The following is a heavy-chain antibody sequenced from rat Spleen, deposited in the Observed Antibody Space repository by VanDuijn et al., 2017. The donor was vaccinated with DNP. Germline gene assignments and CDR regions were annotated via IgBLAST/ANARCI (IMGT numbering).Heavy chain of an antibody. V-gene: IGHV5-7*01. CDR1: GFSVSNYY. J-gene: IGHJ4*01. CDR2: IIYDGSRT. Sequence: EVQLVESGGGLVQPGRSMTLSCAASGFSVSNYYMAWVRQAQSTGLEWVATIIYDGSRTYYRDSGKGRFTISKDNAKSTLYLQMDSLRSEDTATYYCTRGTSSYPMDAWGQGTSVTVSS. D-gene: IGHD1-2*01. CDR3: TRGTSSYPMDA.